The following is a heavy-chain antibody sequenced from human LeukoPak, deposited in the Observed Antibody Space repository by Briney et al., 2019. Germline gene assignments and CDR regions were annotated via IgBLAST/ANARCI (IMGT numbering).Heavy chain of an antibody. CDR1: GFTFSSYW. CDR2: INTDGSYT. CDR3: ARDHGYCSGGSCRGAFDI. V-gene: IGHV3-74*01. Sequence: PGGSLRLSCAASGFTFSSYWMHWVRQAPGKGLVWVSRINTDGSYTSYADSVKGRFTISRDNAKNTLYLQMHSLRAEDTAVYYCARDHGYCSGGSCRGAFDIWGQGTMVTVSS. J-gene: IGHJ3*02. D-gene: IGHD2-15*01.